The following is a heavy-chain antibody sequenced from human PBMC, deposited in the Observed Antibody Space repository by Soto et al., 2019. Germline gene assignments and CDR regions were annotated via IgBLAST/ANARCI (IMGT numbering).Heavy chain of an antibody. CDR1: GGSLTHYY. D-gene: IGHD5-12*01. CDR3: ARGPEMATIVY. Sequence: SETLSLTCTVSGGSLTHYYWSWIRQPPGKGLEWIGYIYYTGTTNYNPSLKSRVTISVDTSKNQFSLKLSSVTASDTAVYYCARGPEMATIVYWGLGTLVTVSS. CDR2: IYYTGTT. V-gene: IGHV4-59*01. J-gene: IGHJ4*02.